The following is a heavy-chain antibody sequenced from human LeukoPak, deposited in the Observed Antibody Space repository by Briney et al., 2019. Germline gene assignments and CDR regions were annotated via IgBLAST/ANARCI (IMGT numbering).Heavy chain of an antibody. Sequence: GESLKISCKASGYSFTSYWIGWVRQMPGKGLEWMGIIYPGDSDTSYSPSFQGHVTISADKSISSAYLQWSSLKASDTAMYYCASSLGATLSAFDIWGQGTMVTVSS. J-gene: IGHJ3*02. CDR3: ASSLGATLSAFDI. CDR2: IYPGDSDT. D-gene: IGHD1-26*01. V-gene: IGHV5-51*01. CDR1: GYSFTSYW.